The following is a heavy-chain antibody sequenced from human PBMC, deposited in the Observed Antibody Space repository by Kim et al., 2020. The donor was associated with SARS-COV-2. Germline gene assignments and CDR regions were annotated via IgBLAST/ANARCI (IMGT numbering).Heavy chain of an antibody. CDR2: ISGSGSIT. CDR1: GFIFSSYA. D-gene: IGHD5-18*01. Sequence: GGSLRLSCAASGFIFSSYAMSWVRQAPGKGLEWVSAISGSGSITYYADSVKGRFTISRDSSKNTLYLQMNSLRPEDTAIYYCAKGRIQLGTFRYYYYAMDVWGQGTTVTVSS. J-gene: IGHJ6*02. V-gene: IGHV3-23*01. CDR3: AKGRIQLGTFRYYYYAMDV.